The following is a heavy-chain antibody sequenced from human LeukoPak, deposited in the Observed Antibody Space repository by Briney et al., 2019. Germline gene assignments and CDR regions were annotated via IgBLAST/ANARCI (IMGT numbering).Heavy chain of an antibody. D-gene: IGHD2-8*01. CDR3: AGAEGYCTNGVCYIGPFDY. V-gene: IGHV1-2*02. J-gene: IGHJ4*02. Sequence: GASVKVSCKASGYTFTGYYMHWVRQAPGQGLEWMGWINPNSGGTNYAQKFQGRVTMTRDTSISTAYMELSRPRSDDTAVYYCAGAEGYCTNGVCYIGPFDYWGQGTLVTVSS. CDR1: GYTFTGYY. CDR2: INPNSGGT.